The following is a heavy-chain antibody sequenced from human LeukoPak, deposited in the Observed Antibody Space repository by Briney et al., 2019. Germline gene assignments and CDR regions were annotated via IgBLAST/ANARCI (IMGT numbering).Heavy chain of an antibody. Sequence: GGSLRLSCAASGFTFSSYSMNWVRQAPGKGLEWVSSISSSSSYIYYADSVKGRFTISRDNAKNSLYLQMNSLRAEDTAVYYCARDSSGYGSAGFDYWGQGTLVTVSS. CDR1: GFTFSSYS. J-gene: IGHJ4*02. CDR2: ISSSSSYI. CDR3: ARDSSGYGSAGFDY. D-gene: IGHD3-22*01. V-gene: IGHV3-21*01.